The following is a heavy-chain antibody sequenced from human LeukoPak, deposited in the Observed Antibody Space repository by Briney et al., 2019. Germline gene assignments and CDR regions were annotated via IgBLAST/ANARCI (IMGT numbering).Heavy chain of an antibody. CDR3: ARWSGSVTDRTYYYYMDV. CDR2: IYTSGTT. D-gene: IGHD1-26*01. Sequence: SETLSLTCTVSGGSVRRGIYYWPWIRQPAGSGLEGIGRIYTSGTTDYNPSLRTRVTISVDASRNQFSLNLSSVTAADTAVYYCARWSGSVTDRTYYYYMDVWGEGTTVTVSS. CDR1: GGSVRRGIYY. J-gene: IGHJ6*03. V-gene: IGHV4-61*02.